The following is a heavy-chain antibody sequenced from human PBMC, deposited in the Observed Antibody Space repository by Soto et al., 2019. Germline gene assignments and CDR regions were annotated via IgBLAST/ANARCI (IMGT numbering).Heavy chain of an antibody. D-gene: IGHD1-7*01. CDR1: GYTFTSYY. Sequence: GASVKVSCKASGYTFTSYYMHWVRQAPGQGLEWMGIINPSGGSTRYAQKFQGRVTMTRDTSTSTVYMELSSLRSEDAAVYYCARDWKPGTTPANDAFDIWGQGTMVTVSS. CDR3: ARDWKPGTTPANDAFDI. CDR2: INPSGGST. V-gene: IGHV1-46*01. J-gene: IGHJ3*02.